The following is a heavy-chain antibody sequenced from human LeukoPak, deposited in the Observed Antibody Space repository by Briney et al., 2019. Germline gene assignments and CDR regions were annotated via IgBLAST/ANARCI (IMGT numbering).Heavy chain of an antibody. D-gene: IGHD4-17*01. V-gene: IGHV5-51*01. J-gene: IGHJ4*02. CDR1: GYSFTSYW. Sequence: GESLKISLKGSGYSFTSYWIGWVRQMPGKGLEWMGIIYPSDSDIRYSPSFQGQQVTISVDKSISTAYLQWSSLKASDTAMYYCARPSYGASDYWGQGTLVTVSS. CDR3: ARPSYGASDY. CDR2: IYPSDSDI.